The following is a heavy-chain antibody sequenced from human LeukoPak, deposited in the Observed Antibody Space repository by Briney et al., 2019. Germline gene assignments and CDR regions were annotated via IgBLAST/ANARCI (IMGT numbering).Heavy chain of an antibody. J-gene: IGHJ4*02. D-gene: IGHD2-15*01. CDR3: ARGLGYCNDGSCPIGY. V-gene: IGHV3-33*01. CDR2: IWYDGSNK. CDR1: GFSFSSYG. Sequence: GGSLRLSCAASGFSFSSYGMLRVRQAPGKGLEWVAVIWYDGSNKYYADSVKGRFTISRDNFNNTLYLQMNSLRAEDTAVYYCARGLGYCNDGSCPIGYWGQGTLVTVSS.